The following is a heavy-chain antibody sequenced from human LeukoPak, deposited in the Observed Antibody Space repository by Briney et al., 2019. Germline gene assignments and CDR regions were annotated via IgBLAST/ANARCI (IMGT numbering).Heavy chain of an antibody. CDR1: GFTVSSNY. CDR3: ARERDCSGGSCSPYYYYGMDV. Sequence: GGSLRLSCAASGFTVSSNYTSWVRQAPGKGLEWVSVIHSGGSTYYADSVKGRFTISRDNSKNTLYLQMNSLRAEDTAVYYCARERDCSGGSCSPYYYYGMDVWGQGTTVTVSS. D-gene: IGHD2-15*01. CDR2: IHSGGST. J-gene: IGHJ6*02. V-gene: IGHV3-66*01.